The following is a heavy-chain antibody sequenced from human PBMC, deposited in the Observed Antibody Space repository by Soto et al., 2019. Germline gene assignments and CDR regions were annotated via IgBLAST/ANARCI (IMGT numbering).Heavy chain of an antibody. D-gene: IGHD3-3*01. CDR2: ISSSSSTI. J-gene: IGHJ3*02. Sequence: GGSLRLSCAASGFTFSSYSMNWVRQAPGKGLEWVSYISSSSSTIYYADSVKGRFTISRDNAKNSLYLQMNSLRAEDTAVYYCARDLPRNYDFWSGYYTTAPAEEPSAFDIWGQGTMVTVSS. CDR3: ARDLPRNYDFWSGYYTTAPAEEPSAFDI. V-gene: IGHV3-48*01. CDR1: GFTFSSYS.